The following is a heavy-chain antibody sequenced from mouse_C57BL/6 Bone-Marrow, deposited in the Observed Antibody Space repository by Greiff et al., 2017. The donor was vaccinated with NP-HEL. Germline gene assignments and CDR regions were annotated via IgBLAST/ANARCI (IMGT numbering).Heavy chain of an antibody. D-gene: IGHD1-1*02. CDR2: IWRGGST. V-gene: IGHV2-5*01. CDR3: AKEKGVATPYFDY. CDR1: GFSLTSYG. J-gene: IGHJ2*01. Sequence: QVQLQQSGPGLVQPSQSLSITCTVSGFSLTSYGVHWVRQSPGKGLEWLGVIWRGGSTDYNAAFMSRLSITKDNSKSQVFFKMNSLQADDTAIYYCAKEKGVATPYFDYWGQGTTLTVSS.